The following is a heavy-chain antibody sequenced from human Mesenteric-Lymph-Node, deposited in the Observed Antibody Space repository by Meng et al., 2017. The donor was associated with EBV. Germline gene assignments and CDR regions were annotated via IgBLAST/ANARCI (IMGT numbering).Heavy chain of an antibody. CDR3: VSYDYGNYVSFDS. CDR2: IYYRGST. Sequence: QEAGPGLVGPSGAVSLTCPGSGASISSGSYYWGLIRQPPGKGLEWIGSIYYRGSTYYNPSLRSRVTISVDTSKNHFSLKLSSVTAADTAMYYCVSYDYGNYVSFDSWGQGILVTVSS. J-gene: IGHJ4*02. D-gene: IGHD4-11*01. V-gene: IGHV4-39*01. CDR1: GASISSGSYY.